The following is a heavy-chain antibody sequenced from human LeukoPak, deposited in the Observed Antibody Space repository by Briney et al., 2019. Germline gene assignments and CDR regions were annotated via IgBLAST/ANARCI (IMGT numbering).Heavy chain of an antibody. V-gene: IGHV4-59*01. J-gene: IGHJ5*02. Sequence: SETLSLTCTVSGGSISDYYWSWIRQPPRKRLEWIGYMHHNGEIEYNPSLKSRVTISMDTAKNQLSLKVRSVIAADTATYYCVRGKNGYNPWGQGTLVTVSS. CDR1: GGSISDYY. D-gene: IGHD5-24*01. CDR2: MHHNGEI. CDR3: VRGKNGYNP.